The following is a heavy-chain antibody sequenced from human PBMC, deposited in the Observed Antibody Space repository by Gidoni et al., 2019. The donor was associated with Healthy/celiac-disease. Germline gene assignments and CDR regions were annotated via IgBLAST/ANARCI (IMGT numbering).Heavy chain of an antibody. V-gene: IGHV1-69*08. CDR3: AREWPRYCSGGSCSYFNRYYGMDV. CDR1: GGTFSSYT. D-gene: IGHD2-15*01. Sequence: QVQLVQSGAEVKKPGSSVKVSCKASGGTFSSYTISWVRQAPGQGLEWMGRIIPILGIANYAQKFQGRVTITADKSTSTAYMELSSLRSEDTAVYYCAREWPRYCSGGSCSYFNRYYGMDVWGQGTTVTVSS. J-gene: IGHJ6*02. CDR2: IIPILGIA.